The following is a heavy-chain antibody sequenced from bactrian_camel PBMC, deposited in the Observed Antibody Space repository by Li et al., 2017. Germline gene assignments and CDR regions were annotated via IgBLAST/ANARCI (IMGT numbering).Heavy chain of an antibody. CDR2: IKTDGGET. D-gene: IGHD6*01. CDR3: TKGVGGTPYN. CDR1: GFTFNTYV. V-gene: IGHV3S40*01. J-gene: IGHJ4*01. Sequence: VQLVESGGGLVQPGGSLRLSCAASGFTFNTYVMSWVRQAPGKGLEWVSAIKTDGGETYYSDSVKGRFTISRDNAKNMVYLQLNSLKTEDTAMYYCTKGVGGTPYNWGQGTQVTVS.